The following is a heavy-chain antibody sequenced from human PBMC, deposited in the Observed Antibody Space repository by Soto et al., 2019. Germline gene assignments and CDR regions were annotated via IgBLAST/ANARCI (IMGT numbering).Heavy chain of an antibody. Sequence: NPSETLSLTCIVSGGSVYSNGHYWGWIRQPPGKGLEWIGSIDNNGVTNFNSSLKSRVTISRDTSKNQFSLRLTSATAADTAVYYCGKILVGATGHTDADSWGPGTLVTVSS. CDR1: GGSVYSNGHY. D-gene: IGHD2-15*01. CDR2: IDNNGVT. J-gene: IGHJ4*02. V-gene: IGHV4-39*01. CDR3: GKILVGATGHTDADS.